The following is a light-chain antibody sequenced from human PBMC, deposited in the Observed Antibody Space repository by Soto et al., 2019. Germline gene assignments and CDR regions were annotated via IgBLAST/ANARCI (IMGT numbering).Light chain of an antibody. Sequence: DIQMSQSASSVSASVGDRVIITCRASQGITSRFAWYQQKAVRAPKLPIYSAASLLIGVPSRFSGSASGTDCTVSISHLQPEDFATYACQPAKSFSQTFGQATKL. CDR1: QGITSR. CDR3: QPAKSFSQT. V-gene: IGKV1-12*01. J-gene: IGKJ2*01. CDR2: SAA.